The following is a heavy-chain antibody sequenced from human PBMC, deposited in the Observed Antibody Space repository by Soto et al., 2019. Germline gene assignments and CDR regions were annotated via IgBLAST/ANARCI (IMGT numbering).Heavy chain of an antibody. D-gene: IGHD2-21*01. CDR3: AASCVGCGGFNYYGMDV. V-gene: IGHV4-31*03. J-gene: IGHJ6*02. CDR1: GGSISSGGYY. CDR2: IYYSGST. Sequence: SETLSLTCTVSGGSISSGGYYWSWIRQHPGKGLEWIWYIYYSGSTYYNPSLKSRVTISVDTSKNQFSLKLSSVTAADTAVYYCAASCVGCGGFNYYGMDVWGQGTTVTVSS.